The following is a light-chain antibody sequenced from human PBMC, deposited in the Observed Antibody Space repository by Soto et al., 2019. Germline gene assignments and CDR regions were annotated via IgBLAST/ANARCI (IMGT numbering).Light chain of an antibody. V-gene: IGKV3-20*01. CDR1: ETIGYKY. J-gene: IGKJ2*01. Sequence: EIVLTQFPGTLSLSPGERATLSCRASETIGYKYLAWYQQKPGLPPTLLIYDASTRAPGISDRFSGSGSGTDITLTISRLEPDDSAVYYCQQYDTSYTFGPGTKLEI. CDR2: DAS. CDR3: QQYDTSYT.